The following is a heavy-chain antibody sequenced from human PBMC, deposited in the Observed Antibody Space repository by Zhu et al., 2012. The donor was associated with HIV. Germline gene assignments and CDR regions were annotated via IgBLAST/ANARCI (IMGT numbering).Heavy chain of an antibody. J-gene: IGHJ4*02. V-gene: IGHV4-4*07. CDR3: ARVSEGVTTRNYYFDY. D-gene: IGHD1-7*01. Sequence: QVQLQESGSGLVKPSETPSLTCSVSGGSISGYYWSWIRQPAGRGLVWIGRIYPSGSTKYNPSLKSRVTMSVGTSKNQFSLNLTSVTAADTAVYYCARVSEGVTTRNYYFDYWGQGSLVTVSS. CDR2: IYPSGST. CDR1: GGSISGYY.